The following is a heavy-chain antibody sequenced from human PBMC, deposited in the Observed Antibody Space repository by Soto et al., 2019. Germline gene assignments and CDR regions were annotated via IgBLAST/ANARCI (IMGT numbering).Heavy chain of an antibody. D-gene: IGHD4-4*01. CDR2: IIPIFGTA. V-gene: IGHV1-69*13. CDR3: ARSGDDYNPYYFYGMDV. J-gene: IGHJ6*02. Sequence: ASVKVSCKASGGAFSSYAISWVRQAPGQGLEWMGGIIPIFGTANYAQKFQGRVTTTADDSTSTAYMELSSLRSEDTAVYYCARSGDDYNPYYFYGMDVWGQGTTVTVSS. CDR1: GGAFSSYA.